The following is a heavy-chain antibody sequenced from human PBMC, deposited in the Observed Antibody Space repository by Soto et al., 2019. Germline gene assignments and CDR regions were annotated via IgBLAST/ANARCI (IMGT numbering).Heavy chain of an antibody. D-gene: IGHD3-10*01. CDR2: ISSSGSTI. CDR3: ARGSMVRGVTPSHGMDV. CDR1: GFTFSSYE. Sequence: GSLRLSCAASGFTFSSYEMNWVRQAPGKGLEWVSYISSSGSTIYYADSVKGRFTISRDNAKNSLYLQMNSLRAEDTAVYYCARGSMVRGVTPSHGMDVWGQGTTVTVSS. V-gene: IGHV3-48*03. J-gene: IGHJ6*02.